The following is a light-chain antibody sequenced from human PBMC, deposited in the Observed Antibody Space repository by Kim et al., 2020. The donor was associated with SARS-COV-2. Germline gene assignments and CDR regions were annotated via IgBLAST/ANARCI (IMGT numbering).Light chain of an antibody. CDR1: QSINTW. CDR2: KAS. CDR3: QQYTSYT. Sequence: DIQMTQSPSTLSASVGDRVTITCRASQSINTWLAWYQQKPGKAPKLLIYKASNLESGVPSRFSGSGSGTEFTLTIISLQPDDVATYYCQQYTSYTFGQGTKLEI. V-gene: IGKV1-5*03. J-gene: IGKJ2*01.